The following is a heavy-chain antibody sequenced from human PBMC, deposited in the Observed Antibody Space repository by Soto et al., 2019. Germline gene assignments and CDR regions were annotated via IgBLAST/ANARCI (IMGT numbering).Heavy chain of an antibody. D-gene: IGHD3-16*01. CDR1: GYIFFNYG. CDR3: VMVDNYVTPTPQDV. Sequence: QVQLLQSGDEVKKPGASVKVSCKASGYIFFNYGIAWVRQAPGQGLEWMGWISPYTGDTHSSTKVQGRLTMTTDTYTSTGYMDLGSLTYEDTSVYYCVMVDNYVTPTPQDVWGQGTTVTVSS. V-gene: IGHV1-18*01. J-gene: IGHJ6*02. CDR2: ISPYTGDT.